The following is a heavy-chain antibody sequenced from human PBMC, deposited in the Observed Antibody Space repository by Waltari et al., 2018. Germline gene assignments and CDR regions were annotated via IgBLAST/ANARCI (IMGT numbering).Heavy chain of an antibody. Sequence: QVQLVQSGAEVKKPGSSVKVSCKASGGTFSSYAISWVRQAPGQGLEWMGGIIPILGRANYAQKFQGRVTITADESTSTAYMELSSLRSEDTAVYYCARADQFGVVTKYYYYYYMDVWGKGTTVTVSS. CDR2: IIPILGRA. J-gene: IGHJ6*03. CDR3: ARADQFGVVTKYYYYYYMDV. CDR1: GGTFSSYA. V-gene: IGHV1-69*11. D-gene: IGHD3-3*01.